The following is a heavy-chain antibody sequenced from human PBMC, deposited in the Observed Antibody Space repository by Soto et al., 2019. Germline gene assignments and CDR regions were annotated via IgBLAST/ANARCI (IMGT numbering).Heavy chain of an antibody. D-gene: IGHD3-3*01. Sequence: QVQLVQSGAEVKKPGASVKVSCQTSGYTFTSYYIHWVRQAPGQGLAWMGIINPSGGYTKYSKKFQDRVTMTRDAATNIVYMELSRLTSEDTAVYFCARSRSMGDWSASVTTYAYGMGVWGQGTTVTVSS. V-gene: IGHV1-46*01. CDR2: INPSGGYT. CDR1: GYTFTSYY. J-gene: IGHJ6*02. CDR3: ARSRSMGDWSASVTTYAYGMGV.